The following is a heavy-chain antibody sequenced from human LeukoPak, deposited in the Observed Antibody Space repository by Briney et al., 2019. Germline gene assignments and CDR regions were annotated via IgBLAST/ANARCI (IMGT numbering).Heavy chain of an antibody. Sequence: TPSETLSLTCAVSGGSISSSNWWSWVRQPPGKGLEWIGEIYHSGSTNYNPSLKSRVTISVDKSKNQFSLKLSSVTAADTAVYYCARIYGSGSYSPIDFDYWGQGTLVTVSS. CDR2: IYHSGST. D-gene: IGHD3-10*01. CDR1: GGSISSSNW. J-gene: IGHJ4*02. CDR3: ARIYGSGSYSPIDFDY. V-gene: IGHV4-4*02.